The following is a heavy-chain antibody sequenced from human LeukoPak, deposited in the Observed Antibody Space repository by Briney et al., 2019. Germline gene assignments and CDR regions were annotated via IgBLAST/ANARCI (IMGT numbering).Heavy chain of an antibody. CDR2: IGAAGAHT. CDR3: ARELGGTKTGGFDI. J-gene: IGHJ3*02. Sequence: GGSLRLSCAASGFRFSYHDMHWVRQAPGKGLEFVSSIGAAGAHTFYADSVKGRFTISRDNFQSTMYLQMDGLRPEDSTVYYCARELGGTKTGGFDIWGQGTVVTVSS. V-gene: IGHV3-64*02. D-gene: IGHD1-14*01. CDR1: GFRFSYHD.